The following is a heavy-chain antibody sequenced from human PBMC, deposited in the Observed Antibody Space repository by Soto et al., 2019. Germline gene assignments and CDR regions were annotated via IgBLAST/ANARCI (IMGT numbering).Heavy chain of an antibody. Sequence: GGSLRLSCAASGFTFSSYAMSWVRQAPGKGLDWVLTISGSGGSTYYADSVKGRFTISRDNPKNSLYLQMNSLRVEDTAVYYCAKSLDQTGAARSLYHYGMDVWGQGTTVTVSS. J-gene: IGHJ6*02. D-gene: IGHD6-6*01. CDR2: ISGSGGST. CDR1: GFTFSSYA. V-gene: IGHV3-23*01. CDR3: AKSLDQTGAARSLYHYGMDV.